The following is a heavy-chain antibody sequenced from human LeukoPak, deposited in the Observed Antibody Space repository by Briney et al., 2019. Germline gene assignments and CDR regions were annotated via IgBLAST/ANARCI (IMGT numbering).Heavy chain of an antibody. Sequence: GGSLRLSCAASGFTSSSYAMSWVRQAPGKGLEWVPAISGSSGSTYYADSVKGRFTISRDNSKNTLYLQMNSLRAEDTAVYYCARSSYHKDYWGQGTLVTVSS. CDR2: ISGSSGST. V-gene: IGHV3-23*01. D-gene: IGHD6-13*01. J-gene: IGHJ4*02. CDR1: GFTSSSYA. CDR3: ARSSYHKDY.